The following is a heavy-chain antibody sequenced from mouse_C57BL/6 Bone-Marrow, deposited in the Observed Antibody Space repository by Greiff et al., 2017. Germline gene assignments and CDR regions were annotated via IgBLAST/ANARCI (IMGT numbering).Heavy chain of an antibody. CDR3: ASNYYDYDGWFAY. V-gene: IGHV2-2*01. CDR1: GFSFTSYG. CDR2: IWSGGST. D-gene: IGHD2-4*01. J-gene: IGHJ3*01. Sequence: QVQLKESGPGLVQPSQCLSITCTVSGFSFTSYGVHWVRQSPGKGLEWLGVIWSGGSTDYNAAVISRLSIRKDNSKSQVFFKMNSPQADDTEIYYCASNYYDYDGWFAYWGQGTLVTVSA.